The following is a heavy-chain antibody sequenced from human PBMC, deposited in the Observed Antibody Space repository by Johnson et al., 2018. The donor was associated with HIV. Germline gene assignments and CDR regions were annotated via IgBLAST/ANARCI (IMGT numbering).Heavy chain of an antibody. CDR3: AKERRAPRAFDI. J-gene: IGHJ3*02. CDR1: GFTFSSYA. Sequence: QVQLVESGGGVVQPGRSLRLSCAASGFTFSSYAMHWVRQAPGKGLEWVAVLSYDGGDKYYADSVKGRFTISRDNSKSTLYLQRNSLRPEDTAVYYCAKERRAPRAFDIWGQGTMVTVSS. V-gene: IGHV3-30*18. CDR2: LSYDGGDK.